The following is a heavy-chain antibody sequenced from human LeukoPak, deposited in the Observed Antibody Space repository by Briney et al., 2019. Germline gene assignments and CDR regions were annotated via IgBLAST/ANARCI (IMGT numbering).Heavy chain of an antibody. Sequence: SEGLSHTRIVPGGSFSSSVYYWGWTRQPPGKGREWIGSMYYSGNTYYSPSCKSRVPIPVDTSKNQFFLKVRSVTATDTAVDYCARHEWGITNAFDIWGQGTMVTVSS. CDR1: GGSFSSSVYY. CDR2: MYYSGNT. J-gene: IGHJ3*02. V-gene: IGHV4-39*01. D-gene: IGHD1-14*01. CDR3: ARHEWGITNAFDI.